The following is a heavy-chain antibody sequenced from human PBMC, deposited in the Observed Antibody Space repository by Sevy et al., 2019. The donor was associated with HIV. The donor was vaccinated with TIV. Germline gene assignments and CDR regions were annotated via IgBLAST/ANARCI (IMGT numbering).Heavy chain of an antibody. V-gene: IGHV3-23*01. CDR2: IRDSGEST. D-gene: IGHD3-3*01. Sequence: GGSLRLSCAASGFTFSSYAMSWFRQAPGKGLEWVSTIRDSGESTYNAHSVKGRITISRDNSKNTLYLQMNSLRADDTAVYYCATGGDFWSGYSNDAFDIWGQGTMVTVSS. CDR3: ATGGDFWSGYSNDAFDI. CDR1: GFTFSSYA. J-gene: IGHJ3*02.